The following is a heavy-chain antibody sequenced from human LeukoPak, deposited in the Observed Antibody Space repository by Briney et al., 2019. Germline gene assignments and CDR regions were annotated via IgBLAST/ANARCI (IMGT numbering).Heavy chain of an antibody. CDR2: IYYSGST. CDR3: ASGAYSYYYMDV. Sequence: PSETLSLTCTVSGGSISSSSYYWGWIRQPPGKGLEWIGSIYYSGSTYYNPSLKSRVTISVETSKNQFSLKLSSVTAADTAVYYCASGAYSYYYMDVWGKGTTVTISS. V-gene: IGHV4-39*07. D-gene: IGHD1-26*01. CDR1: GGSISSSSYY. J-gene: IGHJ6*03.